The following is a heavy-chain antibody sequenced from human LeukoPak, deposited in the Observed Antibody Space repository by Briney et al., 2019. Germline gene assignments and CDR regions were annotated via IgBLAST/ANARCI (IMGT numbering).Heavy chain of an antibody. CDR3: ARPGSSSWIPDPGDYYGMDV. CDR1: GYSFTNYW. J-gene: IGHJ6*02. CDR2: IYPGDSDT. V-gene: IGHV5-51*01. D-gene: IGHD6-13*01. Sequence: GESLEISCKGSGYSFTNYWIGWVRQMPGKGLEWMGIIYPGDSDTRYSPSFQGQVTISADKSISTAYLQWSSLKASDTAMYYCARPGSSSWIPDPGDYYGMDVWGQGTTVTVSS.